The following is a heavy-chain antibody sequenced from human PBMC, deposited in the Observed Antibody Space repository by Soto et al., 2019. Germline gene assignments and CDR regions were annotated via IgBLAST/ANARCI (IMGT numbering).Heavy chain of an antibody. CDR1: GFTFSSYS. J-gene: IGHJ3*02. CDR2: ISTSSRTI. CDR3: ARLYCSGGSCYSGDAFDI. D-gene: IGHD2-15*01. V-gene: IGHV3-48*01. Sequence: EMRLVESGGGLVQPGRSLRLSCAASGFTFSSYSMNWVRQAPGKGLEWVSHISTSSRTIYYEDSVKGRFTISRDNAKNSLDLHTTSLRAEYTAVYYCARLYCSGGSCYSGDAFDIWGQGTMVTVSS.